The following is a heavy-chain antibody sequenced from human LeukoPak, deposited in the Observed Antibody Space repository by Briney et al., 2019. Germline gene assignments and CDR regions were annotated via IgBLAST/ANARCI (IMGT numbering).Heavy chain of an antibody. Sequence: ASVKLSCKASGYACKNYDINWSRHATGQGLELMGWMNPNSGNTGFAQKFQDRVSMTRDTSINTAYMELTSLRSGDTAVYYCARATPGGLHGYSFDYWGQGTVVTVYS. J-gene: IGHJ4*02. CDR3: ARATPGGLHGYSFDY. CDR1: GYACKNYD. D-gene: IGHD5-24*01. CDR2: MNPNSGNT. V-gene: IGHV1-8*02.